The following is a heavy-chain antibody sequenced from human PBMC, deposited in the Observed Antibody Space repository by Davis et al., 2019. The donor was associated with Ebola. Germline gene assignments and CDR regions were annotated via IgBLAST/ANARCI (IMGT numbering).Heavy chain of an antibody. V-gene: IGHV4-39*07. J-gene: IGHJ5*02. CDR2: IYYSGST. D-gene: IGHD5-12*01. Sequence: SETLSLTCTVSGGSISSSSYYWGWIRQPPGKGLEWIGSIYYSGSTNYNPSLKSRVTISVDTSKNQFSLKLSSVTAADTAVYYCARDRGGYDGNWFDPWGQGTLVTVSS. CDR3: ARDRGGYDGNWFDP. CDR1: GGSISSSSYY.